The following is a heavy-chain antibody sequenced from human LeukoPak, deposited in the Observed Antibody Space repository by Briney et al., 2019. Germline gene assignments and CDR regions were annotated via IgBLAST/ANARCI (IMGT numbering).Heavy chain of an antibody. Sequence: PSETLSLTCAVSGGSISSNSYYWGWIRQPPGKGLEWIGSIYYSGSTNYNPSLKSLVTISVDTSKNQFSLKLSSVTAADTAVYYCARRRSSSWYGGDWFDPWGQGTLVTVSS. J-gene: IGHJ5*02. CDR3: ARRRSSSWYGGDWFDP. D-gene: IGHD6-13*01. V-gene: IGHV4-39*07. CDR2: IYYSGST. CDR1: GGSISSNSYY.